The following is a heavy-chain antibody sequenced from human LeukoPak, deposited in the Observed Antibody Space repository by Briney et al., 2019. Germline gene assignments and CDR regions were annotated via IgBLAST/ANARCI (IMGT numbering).Heavy chain of an antibody. V-gene: IGHV3-11*04. CDR2: IDTSGSAM. CDR3: ARARKGYYFDY. CDR1: GFTFSDNY. D-gene: IGHD1-14*01. J-gene: IGHJ4*02. Sequence: GGSLRLSCAASGFTFSDNYMIWIRQAPGKGLEWVSYIDTSGSAMYYAVPVKGRFTISGDNARNSLYLQMNSLRAEDTAVYYCARARKGYYFDYWGQGTLVTVSS.